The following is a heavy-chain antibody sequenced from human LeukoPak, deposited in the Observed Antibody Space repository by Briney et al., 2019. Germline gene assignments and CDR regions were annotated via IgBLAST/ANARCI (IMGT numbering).Heavy chain of an antibody. CDR3: TTDFSGSYPTLGY. J-gene: IGHJ4*02. D-gene: IGHD3-10*01. Sequence: GGSLRLSCAASGFTFSNAWMSWVRQAPGKGLEWVGRIKSKTDGGTTDYAAPVKGRFTISRDDSKNTLYLQMNSLKTEDTAVYYCTTDFSGSYPTLGYWGQGTLVTVSS. CDR1: GFTFSNAW. V-gene: IGHV3-15*01. CDR2: IKSKTDGGTT.